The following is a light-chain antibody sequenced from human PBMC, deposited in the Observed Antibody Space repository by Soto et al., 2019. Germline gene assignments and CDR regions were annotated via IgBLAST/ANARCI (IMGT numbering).Light chain of an antibody. CDR3: QQYNNWPSWT. CDR2: GAS. J-gene: IGKJ1*01. Sequence: EIVMTQSPGTLSVSPGERATLSCRASQSVGSNLAWYQQKPGQAPRLLIYGASTRATAIPARFSGSGSGTEFTLTISSLQSEDFAVYYCQQYNNWPSWTFGQGTKVDIK. V-gene: IGKV3-15*01. CDR1: QSVGSN.